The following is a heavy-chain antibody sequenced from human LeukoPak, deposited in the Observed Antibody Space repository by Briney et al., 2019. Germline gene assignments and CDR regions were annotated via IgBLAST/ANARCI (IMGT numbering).Heavy chain of an antibody. D-gene: IGHD4-23*01. Sequence: AASVKVSCKASGGTFSSYAISWVRQAPGQGLEWMGGIIPIFGTANYAQKFQGRVTITADESTSTAYMELGSLRSEDTAVYYCARSVATPSDYYYYMDVWGKGTTVTVSS. CDR1: GGTFSSYA. J-gene: IGHJ6*03. CDR2: IIPIFGTA. V-gene: IGHV1-69*13. CDR3: ARSVATPSDYYYYMDV.